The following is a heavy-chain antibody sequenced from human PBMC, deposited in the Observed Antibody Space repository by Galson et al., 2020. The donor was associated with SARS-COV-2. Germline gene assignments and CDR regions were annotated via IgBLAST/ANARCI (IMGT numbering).Heavy chain of an antibody. Sequence: ASVKVSCKASGYTFTELYLHCARQAPGHAPEWLVGSAPEDGETIYAQKFQGRVTMTEDTSTDTAYMELSSLRSEDTAVYYCATGTAVTFARCFEVVGAIPTRPLNNNW. J-gene: IGHJ5*01. CDR1: GYTFTELY. CDR3: ATGTAVTFARCFEVVGAIPTRPLNNNW. V-gene: IGHV1-24*01. CDR2: SAPEDGET. D-gene: IGHD1-26*01.